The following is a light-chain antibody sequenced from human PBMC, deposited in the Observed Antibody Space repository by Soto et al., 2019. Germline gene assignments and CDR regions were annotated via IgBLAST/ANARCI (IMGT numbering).Light chain of an antibody. V-gene: IGLV2-14*01. CDR1: SGDIGGYNY. CDR3: CSYTTSNTLL. Sequence: QSALTQPASVSGSPGQSITISCTGTSGDIGGYNYVSWYQQHPGKAPKLMIYDVSDRPSGVSNRFSGSKSGNTASLTISGLRAEDEADYCCCSYTTSNTLLFGGGTKLTVL. J-gene: IGLJ2*01. CDR2: DVS.